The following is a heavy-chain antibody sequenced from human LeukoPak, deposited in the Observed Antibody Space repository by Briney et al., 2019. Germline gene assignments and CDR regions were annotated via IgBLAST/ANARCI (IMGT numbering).Heavy chain of an antibody. Sequence: GGSLRLSCAASGFTVSSNYMSWVRQAPGKGLEWVSVIYSGGSTYYADSVKGRFTISRDNSKNTLYLQMNSLRAEDTAVYYCTRLGDYVSFDYWGQGTLVTVSS. J-gene: IGHJ4*02. CDR1: GFTVSSNY. V-gene: IGHV3-66*01. CDR2: IYSGGST. D-gene: IGHD4-17*01. CDR3: TRLGDYVSFDY.